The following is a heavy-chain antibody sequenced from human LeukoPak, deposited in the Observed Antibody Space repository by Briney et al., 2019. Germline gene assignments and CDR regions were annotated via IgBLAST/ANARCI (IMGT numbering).Heavy chain of an antibody. CDR3: ARGLSTGREDYFDY. D-gene: IGHD1-1*01. CDR2: LYYSGNT. CDR1: GASVSDGSYY. J-gene: IGHJ4*02. V-gene: IGHV4-61*03. Sequence: SETLSLTCSVSGASVSDGSYYWSWIRQPPGKGLEWIGYLYYSGNTNYSPSLSGRVSTSIDTSKNHLSLNLTSVTAAVTAVYYCARGLSTGREDYFDYWGQGTLVSVSS.